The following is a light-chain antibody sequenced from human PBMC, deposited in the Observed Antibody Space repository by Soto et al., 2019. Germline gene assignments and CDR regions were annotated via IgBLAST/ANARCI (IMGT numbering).Light chain of an antibody. CDR2: GAS. CDR3: HQYDSWT. Sequence: IVLTQSPATLSLTPGERAPLSCRTNKSFNSIYLAWYQQKPGQAPRLLIYGASRRATGIPDRFSGSGSGTDFTLTISRLEPEDFAVYYCHQYDSWTFGQGTKVDI. J-gene: IGKJ1*01. V-gene: IGKV3-20*01. CDR1: KSFNSIY.